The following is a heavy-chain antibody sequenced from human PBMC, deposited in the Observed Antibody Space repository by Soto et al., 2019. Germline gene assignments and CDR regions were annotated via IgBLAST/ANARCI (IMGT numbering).Heavy chain of an antibody. V-gene: IGHV3-30*18. CDR1: GFTFSSYG. D-gene: IGHD6-13*01. J-gene: IGHJ5*02. CDR3: ANWGAAANNWFDP. CDR2: ISYDGSNK. Sequence: SLRLSCAASGFTFSSYGMHWVRQAPGKGLEWVAVISYDGSNKYYADSVKGRFTISRDNSKNTLYLQMNSLRAEDTAVYYCANWGAAANNWFDPWGQGTLVTVSS.